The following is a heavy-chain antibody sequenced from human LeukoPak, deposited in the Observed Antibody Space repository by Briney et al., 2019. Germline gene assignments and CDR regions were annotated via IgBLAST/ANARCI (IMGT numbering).Heavy chain of an antibody. CDR1: GFTFSSYG. J-gene: IGHJ4*02. D-gene: IGHD3-22*01. CDR3: ARDKAPYYYDSSGYYPAGY. V-gene: IGHV3-33*01. CDR2: IWYDGSNK. Sequence: PGGFLRLSCAASGFTFSSYGMHWVRQAPGKGLEWVAVIWYDGSNKYYADSVKGRFTISRDNSKNTLYLQMNSLRAEDTAVYYCARDKAPYYYDSSGYYPAGYWGQGTLVTVSS.